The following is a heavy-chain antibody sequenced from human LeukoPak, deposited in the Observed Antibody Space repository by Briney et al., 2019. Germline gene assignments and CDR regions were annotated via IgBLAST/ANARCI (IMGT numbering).Heavy chain of an antibody. CDR3: SREASEAFDI. Sequence: GGSLRLFCAASGFIFSNYGFHWVRQAPGKGLEWVAVIRYDGNLQYHADSVKGRFTVSKDNFKDTLYLHMNGLRPEDSAVYYCSREASEAFDIWGQGSMVTVS. V-gene: IGHV3-30*02. CDR2: IRYDGNLQ. CDR1: GFIFSNYG. J-gene: IGHJ3*02.